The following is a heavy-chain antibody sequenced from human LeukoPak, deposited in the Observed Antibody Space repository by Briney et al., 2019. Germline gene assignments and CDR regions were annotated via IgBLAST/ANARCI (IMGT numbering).Heavy chain of an antibody. D-gene: IGHD3-10*02. J-gene: IGHJ3*01. CDR2: ISSSGSTI. CDR3: AKFFTGEYVRAFDV. Sequence: AGGSLRLSCAASGFTFSSYEMNWVRQAPGKGLEWVSYISSSGSTIYYADSVKGRFTISRDNSKNTLYLQMNSLRAEDTAVYYCAKFFTGEYVRAFDVWGQGTMVTVSS. CDR1: GFTFSSYE. V-gene: IGHV3-48*03.